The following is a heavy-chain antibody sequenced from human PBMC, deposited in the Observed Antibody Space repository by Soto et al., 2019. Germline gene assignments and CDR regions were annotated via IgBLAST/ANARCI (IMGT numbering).Heavy chain of an antibody. J-gene: IGHJ5*02. CDR2: IYYSGST. CDR1: GGSISSGGYY. V-gene: IGHV4-31*03. CDR3: ARQWLDGAQWFDP. D-gene: IGHD6-19*01. Sequence: NPSETLSLTCTVAGGSISSGGYYWSWIRQHPGKGLEWIGYIYYSGSTYYNPSLKSRVTISVDTSKNQFSLKLSSVTAADTAVYYCARQWLDGAQWFDPWGQGTLVTVSS.